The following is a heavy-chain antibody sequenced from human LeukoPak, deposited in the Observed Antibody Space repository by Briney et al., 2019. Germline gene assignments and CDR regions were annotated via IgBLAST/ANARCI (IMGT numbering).Heavy chain of an antibody. V-gene: IGHV1-46*01. CDR3: ARANYDFWSGYRYYFDY. D-gene: IGHD3-3*01. CDR2: INPSGGST. Sequence: ASVKVSCKASGYTFTSYYMHWVRQAPGQGLEWMGIINPSGGSTSYAQKFQGRVTMTRDMSTSTVYMELSSLRSEDTAVYYCARANYDFWSGYRYYFDYWGQGTLVAVSS. J-gene: IGHJ4*02. CDR1: GYTFTSYY.